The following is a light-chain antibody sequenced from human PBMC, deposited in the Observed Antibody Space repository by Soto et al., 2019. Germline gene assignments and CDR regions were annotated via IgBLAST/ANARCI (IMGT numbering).Light chain of an antibody. J-gene: IGKJ4*01. CDR1: QDISNY. Sequence: DIQMTQSPSSLSASVGDRVTITCQASQDISNYLNWYQQKLGKAPKLLIYDASNLETGVPSRFSGSGSGTDFTFTISSLQPEDIATYYCRQTSSTPTFGGGTKVDIK. CDR2: DAS. CDR3: RQTSSTPT. V-gene: IGKV1-33*01.